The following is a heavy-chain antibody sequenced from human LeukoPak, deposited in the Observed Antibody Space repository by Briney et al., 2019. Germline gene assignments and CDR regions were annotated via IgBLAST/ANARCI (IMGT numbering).Heavy chain of an antibody. D-gene: IGHD3-10*01. CDR3: ARDGSGSLGGWFDP. J-gene: IGHJ5*02. V-gene: IGHV1-69*04. CDR1: GGTFSSYA. CDR2: IIPILGIA. Sequence: SVKVSCKASGGTFSSYAISWVRQAPGQGLEWMGRIIPILGIANYAQKFQGRVTITADKSTSTAYMELSSLRSEDTAVYYCARDGSGSLGGWFDPWGQGTLVTVSS.